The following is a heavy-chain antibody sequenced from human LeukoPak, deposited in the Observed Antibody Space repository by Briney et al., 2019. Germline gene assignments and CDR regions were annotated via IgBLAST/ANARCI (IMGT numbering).Heavy chain of an antibody. Sequence: GESLKISCKGSGYSFTTSWIGWVRQMPGKGLEWMGIIYPGDFDTRYSPSFQGQVTISADKSISTAYLQWSSLKASDTAMYYCARRIVYEFDYWGQGTLVTVSS. V-gene: IGHV5-51*01. J-gene: IGHJ4*02. D-gene: IGHD5/OR15-5a*01. CDR3: ARRIVYEFDY. CDR1: GYSFTTSW. CDR2: IYPGDFDT.